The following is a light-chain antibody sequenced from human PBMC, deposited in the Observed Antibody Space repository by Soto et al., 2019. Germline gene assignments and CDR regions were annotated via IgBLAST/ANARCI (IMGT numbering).Light chain of an antibody. CDR3: RADFGSGSKLV. Sequence: QSVLTQPPSASASLGASVTLTCTLSSGYSNYKVDWYQQRPGKGPRFVMRVGTGGIVGSKRKGIPDRFSVLGSGLNRYLTTKNLQEEYYNDYDCRADFGSGSKLVLGRGTELTVL. J-gene: IGLJ2*01. V-gene: IGLV9-49*01. CDR1: SGYSNYK. CDR2: VGTGGIVG.